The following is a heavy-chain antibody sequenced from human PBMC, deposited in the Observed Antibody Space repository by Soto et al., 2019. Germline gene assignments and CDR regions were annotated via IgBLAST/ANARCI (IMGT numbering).Heavy chain of an antibody. CDR2: IYTSGST. CDR3: ARGPRITIFGVAQGLWFDP. Sequence: SETLSLTCTVSGGSISSYYWSWIRQPAGKGLEWIGRIYTSGSTNYNPSLKSRVTMSVDTSKNQFSLKLSSVTAADTAVYYCARGPRITIFGVAQGLWFDPWGQGTLVTVS. D-gene: IGHD3-3*01. V-gene: IGHV4-4*07. CDR1: GGSISSYY. J-gene: IGHJ5*02.